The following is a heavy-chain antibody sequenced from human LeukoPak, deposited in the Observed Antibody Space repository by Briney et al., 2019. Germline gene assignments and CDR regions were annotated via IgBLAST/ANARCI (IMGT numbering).Heavy chain of an antibody. D-gene: IGHD2-2*01. J-gene: IGHJ4*02. Sequence: GGSLRLSCAASGFTFTSYSINWVRQAPGKGLEWVSSISSSSNYIYYADSLKGRFTISRDNAKNSLYLQVNSLRAEDTAVYFSARGQLPTFDYWGQGTLVTVSS. CDR3: ARGQLPTFDY. CDR2: ISSSSNYI. CDR1: GFTFTSYS. V-gene: IGHV3-21*01.